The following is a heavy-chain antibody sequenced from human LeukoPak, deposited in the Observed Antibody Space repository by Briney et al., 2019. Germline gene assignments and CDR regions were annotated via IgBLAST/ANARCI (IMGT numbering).Heavy chain of an antibody. CDR2: ISGSGGST. D-gene: IGHD2-15*01. J-gene: IGHJ1*01. CDR1: GFTFSGYA. Sequence: GGSLRLSCAASGFTFSGYAMSWVRQAPGKGLEWVSAISGSGGSTYYADSVKGRFTISKDNSKNTLHLQMTSLKAEDTAVYYCAKDPLCSGGSCYRGILQLYWGQGTLVTVSS. CDR3: AKDPLCSGGSCYRGILQLY. V-gene: IGHV3-23*01.